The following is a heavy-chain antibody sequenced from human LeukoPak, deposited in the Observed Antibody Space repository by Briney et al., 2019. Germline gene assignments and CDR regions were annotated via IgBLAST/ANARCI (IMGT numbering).Heavy chain of an antibody. Sequence: SETLSLTCAVYGGSFSSYYWSWIRQPPGKGLEWIGYIYYSGSTNYNPSLKSRVTISVDTSKNQFSLKLSSVTAADTAVYYCARMVGCSSTSCYSNFDYWGQGTLVTVSS. J-gene: IGHJ4*02. V-gene: IGHV4-59*01. D-gene: IGHD2-2*01. CDR1: GGSFSSYY. CDR3: ARMVGCSSTSCYSNFDY. CDR2: IYYSGST.